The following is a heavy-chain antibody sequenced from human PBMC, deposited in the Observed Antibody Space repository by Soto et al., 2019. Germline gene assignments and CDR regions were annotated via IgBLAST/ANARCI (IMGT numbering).Heavy chain of an antibody. CDR3: ASGIQLWLRRINNGYSG. V-gene: IGHV1-69*12. Sequence: QVQLVQSGAEVKKPESSVKVSCKAPGGTFSTYAISWVRQAPGQGLEWMGGIIPMFGTANYAQRFQDRVTITADESTTTAYRELSSLRSEDTAVDFCASGIQLWLRRINNGYSGWGQGTLVTVSS. CDR1: GGTFSTYA. J-gene: IGHJ4*02. D-gene: IGHD5-18*01. CDR2: IIPMFGTA.